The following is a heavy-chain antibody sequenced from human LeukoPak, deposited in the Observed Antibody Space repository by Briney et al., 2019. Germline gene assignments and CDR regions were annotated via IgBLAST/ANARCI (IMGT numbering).Heavy chain of an antibody. Sequence: ASVKVSCKASGYTFTDYYMHWVRQAPGQGLEWMGWINPNSGGTNYAQKFQGRVTMTRDTSISTAYMELSRLRSDDTAVYYCARDTDSSGWYYFDYWGQGTLVTVSS. V-gene: IGHV1-2*02. CDR2: INPNSGGT. D-gene: IGHD6-19*01. CDR3: ARDTDSSGWYYFDY. J-gene: IGHJ4*02. CDR1: GYTFTDYY.